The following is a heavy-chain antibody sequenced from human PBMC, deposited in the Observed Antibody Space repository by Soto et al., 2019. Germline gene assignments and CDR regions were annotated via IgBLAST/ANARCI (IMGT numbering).Heavy chain of an antibody. CDR1: GCTFSYYA. CDR3: AKGSATQSSYYDH. Sequence: GGSLRLSCAASGCTFSYYAMSCVRQAPGKGLEWVSGISASGDSTSYADAVKGRFTISRDNSKNTLYLQMNSLRAEDTAVYYCAKGSATQSSYYDHWGQGTLVTVSS. D-gene: IGHD1-26*01. J-gene: IGHJ4*02. CDR2: ISASGDST. V-gene: IGHV3-23*01.